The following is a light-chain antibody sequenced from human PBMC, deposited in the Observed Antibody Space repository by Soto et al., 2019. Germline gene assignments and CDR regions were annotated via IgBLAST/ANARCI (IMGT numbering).Light chain of an antibody. Sequence: HSALTQPPSASGSPGQSVTISCTGTSSDVGGYNFVSWYQHFPGKAPKLIIYEVTKRPSGVPDRFSGSKSGNTASLTVSGLQTDDEADYYCSSYGGSNNFVFGTGTKLTVL. CDR2: EVT. CDR1: SSDVGGYNF. J-gene: IGLJ1*01. V-gene: IGLV2-8*01. CDR3: SSYGGSNNFV.